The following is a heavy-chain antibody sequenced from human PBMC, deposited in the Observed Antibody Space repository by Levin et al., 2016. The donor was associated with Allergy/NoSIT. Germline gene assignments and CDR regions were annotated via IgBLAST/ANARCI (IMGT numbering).Heavy chain of an antibody. CDR2: VRTKANNHAT. CDR3: TRQSERIRFLEYLFDFDS. J-gene: IGHJ4*02. Sequence: VRQMPGKGLEWVGRVRTKANNHATLFGASVRGRFAISRDDSNNTVYLQMNNLKTEDTAVYYCTRQSERIRFLEYLFDFDSWGQGSLVTVSS. D-gene: IGHD3-3*01. V-gene: IGHV3-73*01.